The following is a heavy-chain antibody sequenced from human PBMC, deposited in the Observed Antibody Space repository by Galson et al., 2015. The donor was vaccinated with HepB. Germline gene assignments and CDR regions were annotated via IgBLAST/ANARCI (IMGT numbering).Heavy chain of an antibody. CDR3: ARDTRVDIAVTDFDY. J-gene: IGHJ4*02. D-gene: IGHD6-19*01. CDR1: GFIFSDCG. V-gene: IGHV3-48*02. CDR2: ISSSGSTI. Sequence: SLRLSCAASGFIFSDCGMNWVRQAPGKGLEWISYISSSGSTIYYADSVKGRFTISRDNAKNSLYLQMNSLRDEDTAVYYCARDTRVDIAVTDFDYWGQGTLVTVSS.